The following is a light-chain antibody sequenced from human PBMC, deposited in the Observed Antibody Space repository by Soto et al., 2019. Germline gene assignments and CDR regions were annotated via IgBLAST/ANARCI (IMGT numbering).Light chain of an antibody. J-gene: IGKJ3*01. CDR2: AAS. Sequence: DIQMTQSPFSLSASLGDRVTITCRASRSISDYLNGYQQKPGKGPKLLIFAASSLQVGVPSRFSGSGSGTDFTLTISSLQPEDFATYFCQQSHSAPFTFGPGTTVDIK. V-gene: IGKV1-39*01. CDR1: RSISDY. CDR3: QQSHSAPFT.